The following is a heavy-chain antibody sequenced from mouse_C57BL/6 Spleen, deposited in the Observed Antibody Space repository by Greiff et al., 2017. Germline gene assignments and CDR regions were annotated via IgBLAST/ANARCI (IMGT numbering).Heavy chain of an antibody. Sequence: QVQLQQSGAELVRPGTSVKMSCKASGYTFTNYWIGWAKQRPGHGLEWIGDIYPGGGYTNYNEKFKGKATLTADKSSSTAYMQFSSLTSEDSAIYYCARRTGNSHWDWWGQGTTLTVSS. D-gene: IGHD4-1*01. CDR1: GYTFTNYW. V-gene: IGHV1-63*01. J-gene: IGHJ2*01. CDR2: IYPGGGYT. CDR3: ARRTGNSHWDW.